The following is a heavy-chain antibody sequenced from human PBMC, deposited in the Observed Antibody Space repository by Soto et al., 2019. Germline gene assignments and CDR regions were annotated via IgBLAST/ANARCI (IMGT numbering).Heavy chain of an antibody. J-gene: IGHJ4*02. Sequence: GGSLRLSCAASGFTVSSNYMSWVRQAPGKGLEWVSVIYSGGSTYYADSVKGRFTISRDNSKNTLYLQMNSLRAEDTAVYYCAHNWNSEAFDYWGQGTLVTVSS. CDR3: AHNWNSEAFDY. CDR1: GFTVSSNY. V-gene: IGHV3-53*01. D-gene: IGHD1-7*01. CDR2: IYSGGST.